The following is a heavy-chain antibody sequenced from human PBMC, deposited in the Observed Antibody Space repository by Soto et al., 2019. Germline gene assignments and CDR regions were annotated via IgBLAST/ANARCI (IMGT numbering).Heavy chain of an antibody. V-gene: IGHV3-48*02. J-gene: IGHJ5*02. CDR3: AREGGVIKWFDS. CDR1: GFTFSSYS. CDR2: ISSINTI. D-gene: IGHD3-16*01. Sequence: GGSLRLSCAASGFTFSSYSMNWVRQAPGQGLEWVSYISSINTIYYADSVKGRFTISRDNAKNSLYLQMNSLRDEDTAVYYCAREGGVIKWFDSWGQG.